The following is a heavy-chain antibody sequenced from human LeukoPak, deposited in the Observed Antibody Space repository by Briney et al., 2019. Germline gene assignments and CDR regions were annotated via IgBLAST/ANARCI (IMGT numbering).Heavy chain of an antibody. V-gene: IGHV3-48*01. CDR2: ISSSSSTI. CDR1: GFTFSNNG. J-gene: IGHJ4*02. D-gene: IGHD3-22*01. CDR3: ARVPPYYYDSSGYYFDY. Sequence: GGSLRLSCAASGFTFSNNGMNWVRQAPGKGLEWVSYISSSSSTIYYADSVKGRFTISRDNAKNSLYLQMNSLRAEDTAVYYCARVPPYYYDSSGYYFDYWGQGTLVTVSS.